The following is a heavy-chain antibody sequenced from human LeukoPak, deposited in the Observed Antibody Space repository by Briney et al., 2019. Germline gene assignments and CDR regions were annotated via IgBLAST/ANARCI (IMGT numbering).Heavy chain of an antibody. CDR1: GFTFDDYA. CDR2: ISWNSGSI. D-gene: IGHD6-13*01. V-gene: IGHV3-9*01. J-gene: IGHJ4*02. CDR3: AKEAPGSAFDY. Sequence: PGRSLRLSCAASGFTFDDYAMHWVRQAPGKGLEWVSGISWNSGSIGYADSVKGRFTISRDNAKNSLYLQMNSLRAEDTALYYCAKEAPGSAFDYWGQGTLVTVSP.